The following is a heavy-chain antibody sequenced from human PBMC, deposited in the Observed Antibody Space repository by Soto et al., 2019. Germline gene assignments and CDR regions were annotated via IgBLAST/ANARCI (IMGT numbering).Heavy chain of an antibody. Sequence: PSETLFLTCTVSGGSISSYYWSWIRQPPGKGLEWIGYIYYSGSTNYNPSLKSRVTISVDTSKNQFSLKLSSVTAADTAVYYRARVWQLAEYNWFDPWGQGTLVTVSS. CDR2: IYYSGST. V-gene: IGHV4-59*01. J-gene: IGHJ5*02. CDR1: GGSISSYY. D-gene: IGHD6-6*01. CDR3: ARVWQLAEYNWFDP.